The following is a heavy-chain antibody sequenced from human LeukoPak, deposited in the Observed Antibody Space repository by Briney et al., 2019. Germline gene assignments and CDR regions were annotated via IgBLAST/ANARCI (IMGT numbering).Heavy chain of an antibody. J-gene: IGHJ4*02. CDR2: INPNSGGT. V-gene: IGHV1-2*02. D-gene: IGHD2-2*01. Sequence: VASVKVSCKASGYTFTGYYMHWVRQAPGQGLEWMGWINPNSGGTNYAQKFRGRVTMTRDTSISTAYMELSRLRSDDTAVYYCARRYCSSTSCQADYWGQGTLVTVSS. CDR3: ARRYCSSTSCQADY. CDR1: GYTFTGYY.